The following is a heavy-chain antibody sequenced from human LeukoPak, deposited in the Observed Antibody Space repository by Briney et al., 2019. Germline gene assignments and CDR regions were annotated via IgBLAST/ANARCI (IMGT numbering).Heavy chain of an antibody. D-gene: IGHD2-2*01. Sequence: GGSLRLSCAASGFTFSSCSMSWVRQAPGKGLEWVANIKQDGSEKHYLDSVKGRFTISRDNAKSSLYLQMNALRAEDTAVYYCARDGDGVSAMPFDYWGQGTLVTASS. V-gene: IGHV3-7*01. CDR2: IKQDGSEK. CDR3: ARDGDGVSAMPFDY. CDR1: GFTFSSCS. J-gene: IGHJ4*02.